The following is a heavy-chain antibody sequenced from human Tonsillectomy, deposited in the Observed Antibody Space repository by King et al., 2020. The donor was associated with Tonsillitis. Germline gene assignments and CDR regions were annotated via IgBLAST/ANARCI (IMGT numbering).Heavy chain of an antibody. CDR1: GFTYSSYW. D-gene: IGHD5-18*01. J-gene: IGHJ4*02. CDR3: ARETTSMVTYSYFDY. Sequence: VQLVESGGGLVQPGGSLRLSCAASGFTYSSYWMSWVRQAPGKGLEWVANIKQDGSEKYYVDSVKGRFTISRDNAKNSLYLQMNSLRAEDTAVYYCARETTSMVTYSYFDYWGQGTLVTVSS. CDR2: IKQDGSEK. V-gene: IGHV3-7*03.